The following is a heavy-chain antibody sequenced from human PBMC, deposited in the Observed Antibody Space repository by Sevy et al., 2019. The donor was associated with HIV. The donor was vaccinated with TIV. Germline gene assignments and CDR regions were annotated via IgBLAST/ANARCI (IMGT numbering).Heavy chain of an antibody. Sequence: SETLSLTCTVSGGSISSGGYYWSWIRQHPGKGLEGIGYIYYSGSTYYNPSLKSRVTISVDTSKNQFSLKLSSVTAADTAVYYCASYYDSSGYPWLYFDLWGRGTLVTVSS. V-gene: IGHV4-31*03. CDR1: GGSISSGGYY. D-gene: IGHD3-22*01. CDR3: ASYYDSSGYPWLYFDL. J-gene: IGHJ2*01. CDR2: IYYSGST.